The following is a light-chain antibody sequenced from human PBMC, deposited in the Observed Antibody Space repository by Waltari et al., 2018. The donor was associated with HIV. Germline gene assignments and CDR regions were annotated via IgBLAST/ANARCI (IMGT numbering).Light chain of an antibody. CDR2: RHN. Sequence: QSVLTQPPSASGTPGQRVTISCSGNSSNIGSNYVYWYQQLPGPTPRLLIFRHNPGPSGAPARFSGAKSGTSASLAISGLRSEDEADYFCATWDDSLSALWVFGGGTKLTVL. CDR3: ATWDDSLSALWV. CDR1: SSNIGSNY. J-gene: IGLJ3*02. V-gene: IGLV1-47*01.